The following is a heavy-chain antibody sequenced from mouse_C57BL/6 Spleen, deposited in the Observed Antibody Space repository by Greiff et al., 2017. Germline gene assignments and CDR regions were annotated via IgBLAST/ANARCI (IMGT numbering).Heavy chain of an antibody. D-gene: IGHD1-1*01. J-gene: IGHJ2*01. V-gene: IGHV1-55*01. Sequence: QVQLQQPGAELVKPGASVKMSCKASGYTFTSYWITWVKQRPGQGLEWIGDIYPGSGSTNYNEKFKSKATLTVDTSSSTAYMQLSSLTSEDSAVYYCARYDGSSSYFDYWGQGTTLTVSS. CDR3: ARYDGSSSYFDY. CDR2: IYPGSGST. CDR1: GYTFTSYW.